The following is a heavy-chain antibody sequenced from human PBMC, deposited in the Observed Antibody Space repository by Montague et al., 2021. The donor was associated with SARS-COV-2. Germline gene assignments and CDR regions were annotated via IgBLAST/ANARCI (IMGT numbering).Heavy chain of an antibody. J-gene: IGHJ4*02. CDR2: FYATGST. Sequence: TLSLTCTVSGDSITRDVSYWIWLRQPAGKGLDGIGRFYATGSTNYNPSLKSRLTIALDTSKNQFSLKLSSVTAADTAVYYCARDDFRWDFDCWGQGTLVTVSS. V-gene: IGHV4-61*02. CDR1: GDSITRDVSY. D-gene: IGHD2/OR15-2a*01. CDR3: ARDDFRWDFDC.